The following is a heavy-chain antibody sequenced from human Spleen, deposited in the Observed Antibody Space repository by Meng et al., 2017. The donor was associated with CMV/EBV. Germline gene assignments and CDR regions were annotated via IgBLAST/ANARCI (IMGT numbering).Heavy chain of an antibody. CDR3: ASDQSEYCTNGGCYPTHFDY. D-gene: IGHD2-8*01. V-gene: IGHV3-7*01. J-gene: IGHJ4*02. CDR2: IKQDGSEK. Sequence: GESLKISCAASGFTFSSYWMSWVRQAPGKGLEWVANIKQDGSEKYYVDSVKGRFTISRDNAKNSLYLQMSSLRAEDTAVYYCASDQSEYCTNGGCYPTHFDYWGQGTLVTVSS. CDR1: GFTFSSYW.